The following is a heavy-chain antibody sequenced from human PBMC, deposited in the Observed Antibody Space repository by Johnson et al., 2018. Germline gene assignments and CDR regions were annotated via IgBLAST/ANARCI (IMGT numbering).Heavy chain of an antibody. D-gene: IGHD2-8*01. CDR2: ISSDGSNT. CDR3: ARDRVSYFDAFDI. CDR1: GITFSTYG. Sequence: QVQLVESGGGVVQPGRSMRLSCVASGITFSTYGMHWVRQAPVKGLGWVAVISSDGSNTYDADSVKGRFTISRDNSKNTLYLQMNSLRAEDKAVYYCARDRVSYFDAFDIWGQGTMVTVSS. V-gene: IGHV3-30*03. J-gene: IGHJ3*02.